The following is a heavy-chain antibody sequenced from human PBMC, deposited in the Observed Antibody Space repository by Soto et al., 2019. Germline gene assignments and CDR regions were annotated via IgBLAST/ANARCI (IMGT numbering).Heavy chain of an antibody. CDR3: ARVGDSSGYYYYYFDY. CDR2: IYYSGST. D-gene: IGHD3-22*01. J-gene: IGHJ4*02. Sequence: QVQLQESGPGLVKPSQTLSLTCTVSGGSISSGGYYWSWIRQHPGKGLEWIGYIYYSGSTYYNPSLQSRVTISVDTSKNQFSLKLSSVTAADTAVYYCARVGDSSGYYYYYFDYWGQGTLVTVSS. CDR1: GGSISSGGYY. V-gene: IGHV4-31*03.